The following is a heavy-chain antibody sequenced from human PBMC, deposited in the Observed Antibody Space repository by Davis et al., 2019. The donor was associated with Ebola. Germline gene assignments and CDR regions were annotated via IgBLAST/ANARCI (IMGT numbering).Heavy chain of an antibody. Sequence: PGGSLRLSCVASGFTFSSYAMSWVRQAPGKGLEWVANIKQDGSEKYYVNSVKGRFTISRDNAKNTLYVQMNSLRAEDTAVYYCARGNRYCSGDTCANWLDPWGQGTLVTVSS. CDR2: IKQDGSEK. CDR1: GFTFSSYA. D-gene: IGHD2-15*01. V-gene: IGHV3-7*01. CDR3: ARGNRYCSGDTCANWLDP. J-gene: IGHJ5*02.